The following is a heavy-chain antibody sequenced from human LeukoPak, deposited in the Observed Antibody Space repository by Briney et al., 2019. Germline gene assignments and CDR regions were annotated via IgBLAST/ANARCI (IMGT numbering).Heavy chain of an antibody. J-gene: IGHJ4*02. CDR3: AKSSDYGDYYGYFDY. V-gene: IGHV3-30*18. CDR2: ISYDGSNK. Sequence: GGSLRLSCAASGFTFSSYGMHWVRQAPGKGLEWVAVISYDGSNKYYADSVKGRFTISRDNSKNTLYLQMNSLRAEDTAVYYCAKSSDYGDYYGYFDYWGQGTLVTVSS. CDR1: GFTFSSYG. D-gene: IGHD4-17*01.